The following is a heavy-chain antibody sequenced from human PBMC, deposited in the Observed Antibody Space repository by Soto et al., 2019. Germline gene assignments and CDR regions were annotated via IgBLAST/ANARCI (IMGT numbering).Heavy chain of an antibody. CDR3: ARHQPPGYGDSIDYFDY. J-gene: IGHJ4*02. CDR2: IYYSGST. CDR1: GGSISSSSYY. Sequence: QLQLQESGPGLVKPSETLSLTCNVSGGSISSSSYYWGWIRQPPGKGLEWIGSIYYSGSTYYKPSLKSRVTIAVDTSKNQFSLKLICVTAADADVYYCARHQPPGYGDSIDYFDYWGQGTLVTVSS. D-gene: IGHD4-17*01. V-gene: IGHV4-39*01.